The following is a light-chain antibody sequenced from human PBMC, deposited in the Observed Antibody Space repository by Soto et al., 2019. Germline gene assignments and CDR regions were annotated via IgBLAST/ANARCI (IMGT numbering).Light chain of an antibody. CDR3: QQYNNWPRT. CDR1: QSVSSN. Sequence: EIAMTHSPATLSVSPWERATLSCRASQSVSSNLAWYQQKPGQAPRLLIYGASSRATGIPDRFSGSGSGTDFSLTISSLQSEDFAVYYCQQYNNWPRTFGQGTKVDIK. J-gene: IGKJ1*01. CDR2: GAS. V-gene: IGKV3D-15*01.